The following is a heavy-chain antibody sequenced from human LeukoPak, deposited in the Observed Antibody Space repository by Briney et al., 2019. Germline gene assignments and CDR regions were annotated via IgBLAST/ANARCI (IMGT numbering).Heavy chain of an antibody. V-gene: IGHV3-23*01. CDR3: AREVQLERLGFGKEGSAFDY. Sequence: TGGSLRLSCAASGFTFSTIGMSWVRQAPGKGLEWVSGVSESGGSTYYADSVKGRFTISRDNSKNTLYLQMNSLRAEDTAVYYCAREVQLERLGFGKEGSAFDYWGQGTLVTVSS. D-gene: IGHD1-1*01. CDR2: VSESGGST. CDR1: GFTFSTIG. J-gene: IGHJ4*02.